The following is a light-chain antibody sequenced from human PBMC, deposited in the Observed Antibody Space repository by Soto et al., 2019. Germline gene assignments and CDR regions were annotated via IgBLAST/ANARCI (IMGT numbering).Light chain of an antibody. V-gene: IGKV3-20*01. Sequence: EIVLTQSPGTLSLSPGERATLSCRASQSITNNYFAWYQQKPGQAPRLLIYGPSSRATGIPDRFSGSGSGTDFTLTISSLEPEDFAVYYCQQYGTSLLSFGGGTKVEIK. J-gene: IGKJ4*01. CDR1: QSITNNY. CDR3: QQYGTSLLS. CDR2: GPS.